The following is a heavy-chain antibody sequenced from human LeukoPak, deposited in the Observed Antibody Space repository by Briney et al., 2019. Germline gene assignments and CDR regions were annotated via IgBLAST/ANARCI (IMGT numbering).Heavy chain of an antibody. CDR1: GGSISSYY. D-gene: IGHD4-17*01. J-gene: IGHJ5*02. CDR2: IHYSGST. CDR3: ARAMTTVTTCWFDP. V-gene: IGHV4-59*01. Sequence: SETLSLTCTVSGGSISSYYWSWIRQPPGKGLEWIGYIHYSGSTNYNSSLKSRVTISVDTSKNQFSLKLSSVTAADTAVYYCARAMTTVTTCWFDPWGQGTLVTVFS.